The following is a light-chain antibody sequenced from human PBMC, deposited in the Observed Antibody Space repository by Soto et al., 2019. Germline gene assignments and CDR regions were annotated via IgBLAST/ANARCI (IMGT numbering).Light chain of an antibody. CDR1: QSVSSW. J-gene: IGKJ1*01. V-gene: IGKV1-5*01. Sequence: DIQMTQSPSTLSASVGDRVTITCRASQSVSSWLAWYQQKPGQAPKLLIYDASSLESGVPSRFSGSGSGTEFALTINYLQPHDFETDYPPTSTGYSWTCVRGT. CDR2: DAS. CDR3: PTSTGYSWT.